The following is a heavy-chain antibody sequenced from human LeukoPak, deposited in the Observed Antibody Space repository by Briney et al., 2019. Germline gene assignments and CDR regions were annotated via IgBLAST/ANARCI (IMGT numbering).Heavy chain of an antibody. D-gene: IGHD1-26*01. J-gene: IGHJ4*02. CDR1: GFTFSDYY. V-gene: IGHV3-11*04. CDR3: ARSAQWELPDY. CDR2: ISSSGSST. Sequence: GGSLRLSCAASGFTFSDYYMGWIRQAPGKGLEWISYISSSGSSTQYADSVRGRFTISRDNAKTSLYLQMNSLRAEDTSVYYCARSAQWELPDYWGQGTLVTVSS.